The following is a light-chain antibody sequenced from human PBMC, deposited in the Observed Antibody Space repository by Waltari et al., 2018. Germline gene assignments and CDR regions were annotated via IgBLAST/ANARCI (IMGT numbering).Light chain of an antibody. V-gene: IGLV2-11*01. CDR1: SSDVGGYNY. Sequence: QSALTQPRSVSGSPGQSVTISCTGTSSDVGGYNYVSWYQQHPGKAPKLMVYDVSKRPSGVPVRFSGSKSGNTASLTIYGLQAEDEADYYCCSYAGSYTWVFGGGTKLTVL. CDR2: DVS. J-gene: IGLJ3*02. CDR3: CSYAGSYTWV.